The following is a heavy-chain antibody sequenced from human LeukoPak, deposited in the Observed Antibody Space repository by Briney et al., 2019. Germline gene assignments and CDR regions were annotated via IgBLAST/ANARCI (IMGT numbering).Heavy chain of an antibody. CDR1: GFSFTTYA. CDR3: ARDPRPGYSGGWYYFDY. J-gene: IGHJ4*02. CDR2: ITDSGDRT. V-gene: IGHV3-23*01. Sequence: PGGSLRLSCAASGFSFTTYAMSWVRQAPGKGLEWVSSITDSGDRTYYTDSGKGRCTIFRDNSWNTLSLQMNSLRGEDTARYYCARDPRPGYSGGWYYFDYWGQGALVTVSS. D-gene: IGHD6-19*01.